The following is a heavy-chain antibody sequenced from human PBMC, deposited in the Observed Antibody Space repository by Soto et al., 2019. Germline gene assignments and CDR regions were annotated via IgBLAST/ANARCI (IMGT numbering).Heavy chain of an antibody. CDR3: AREYDSSGYFHETMGY. V-gene: IGHV1-18*04. D-gene: IGHD3-22*01. Sequence: ASVKVSCKASGYTFTSYGISWVRQAPGQGLEWMGWISAYNGNTNYAQKLQGRVTMTTDTSTSTAYMELRSLRSDDTAVYYCAREYDSSGYFHETMGYWGQGTLVTVSS. CDR1: GYTFTSYG. J-gene: IGHJ4*02. CDR2: ISAYNGNT.